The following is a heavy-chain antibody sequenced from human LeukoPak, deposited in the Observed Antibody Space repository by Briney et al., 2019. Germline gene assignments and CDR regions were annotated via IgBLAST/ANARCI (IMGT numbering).Heavy chain of an antibody. J-gene: IGHJ4*02. V-gene: IGHV4-59*01. D-gene: IGHD3-10*01. CDR1: GGSISSYY. CDR3: ARWRGGWFGELPFDY. CDR2: IYYSGST. Sequence: SSETLSLTCTVSGGSISSYYWSWIRQPPGKGLEWIGYIYYSGSTNYNPSLKSRVTISVDTSKNQFSLKLSSVTAADMAVYYCARWRGGWFGELPFDYWGQGTLVTVSS.